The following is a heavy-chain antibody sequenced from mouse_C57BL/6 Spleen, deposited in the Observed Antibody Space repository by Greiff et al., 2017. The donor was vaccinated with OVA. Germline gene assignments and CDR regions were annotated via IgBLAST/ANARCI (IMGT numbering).Heavy chain of an antibody. CDR1: GFSLTSYG. Sequence: VQRVESGPGLVAPSQSLSITCTVSGFSLTSYGVDWVRQSPGKGLEWLGVIWGVGSTNYNSALKSRLSISKDNSNSQAFLKMNSLQTDDTAMYYCASGDAPRCAYWGKGTLVTVSA. D-gene: IGHD3-3*01. CDR3: ASGDAPRCAY. J-gene: IGHJ3*01. V-gene: IGHV2-6*01. CDR2: IWGVGST.